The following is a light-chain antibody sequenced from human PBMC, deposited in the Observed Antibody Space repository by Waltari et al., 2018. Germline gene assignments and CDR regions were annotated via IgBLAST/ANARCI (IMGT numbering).Light chain of an antibody. CDR1: ENVPAGY. J-gene: IGKJ1*01. V-gene: IGKV3-20*01. Sequence: IVLTQSPGTLSLSPGDRATLSCRASENVPAGYVAWYQQKPGQSPRLLMYGVSNRAAGIPDRFSGSESGTDFTLIVSRLEPEDFAVYYCHQYGSLPWTFGQGTRVDIK. CDR2: GVS. CDR3: HQYGSLPWT.